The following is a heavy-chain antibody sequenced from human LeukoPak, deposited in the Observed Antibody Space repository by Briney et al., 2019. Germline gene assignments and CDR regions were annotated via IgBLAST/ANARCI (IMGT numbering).Heavy chain of an antibody. CDR3: ARGQGDDSSGYPPFDY. CDR2: IYYSGST. Sequence: SETLSLTCTVSGGSISSYCWSWIRQPPGKGLEWIGYIYYSGSTNYNPSLKSRVTISVDTSKNQFSLKLSSVTAADTAVYYCARGQGDDSSGYPPFDYWGQGTLVTVSS. CDR1: GGSISSYC. D-gene: IGHD3-22*01. J-gene: IGHJ4*02. V-gene: IGHV4-59*01.